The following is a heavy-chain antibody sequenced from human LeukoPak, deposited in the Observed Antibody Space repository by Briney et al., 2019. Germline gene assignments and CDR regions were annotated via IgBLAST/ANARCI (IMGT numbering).Heavy chain of an antibody. Sequence: GGSLRLSCAPSGFTASSDSMSWVRQAPGNGLEWVSVMYSGGTTYYADSVRGRFIISRDSSKNTLFFQMNSLRAEDTALYYCARHGYLGDSFDVWGQGTMVTVSS. CDR1: GFTASSDS. CDR3: ARHGYLGDSFDV. CDR2: MYSGGTT. D-gene: IGHD2-2*03. V-gene: IGHV3-66*04. J-gene: IGHJ3*01.